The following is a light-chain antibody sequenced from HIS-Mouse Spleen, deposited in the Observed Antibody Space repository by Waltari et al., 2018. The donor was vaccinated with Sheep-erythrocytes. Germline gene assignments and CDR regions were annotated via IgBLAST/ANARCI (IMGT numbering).Light chain of an antibody. CDR1: TTDAGGSHH. J-gene: IGLJ3*02. Sequence: QSALPPPPSASGSPGQSVTLSCPGTTTDAGGSHHVSWSQQHPGKAPKLMIYEVSKRPSGVPDRFSGSKSGNTASLTVSGLQDEDEADYYCSSYAGSNNWVFGGGTKLTVL. CDR2: EVS. V-gene: IGLV2-8*01. CDR3: SSYAGSNNWV.